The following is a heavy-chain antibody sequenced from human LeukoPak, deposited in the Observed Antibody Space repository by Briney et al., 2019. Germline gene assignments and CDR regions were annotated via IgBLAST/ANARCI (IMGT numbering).Heavy chain of an antibody. CDR2: IYYSGST. Sequence: PSETLSLTCTVSGGSISSSSCYWGWIRQPPGKGLEWIGSIYYSGSTYSNPSLKSRVTISVDTSKNQFSLKLSSVTAADTAVYYCAGRDVDYGDYVDYWGQGTLVTVSS. CDR1: GGSISSSSCY. V-gene: IGHV4-39*01. CDR3: AGRDVDYGDYVDY. D-gene: IGHD4-17*01. J-gene: IGHJ4*02.